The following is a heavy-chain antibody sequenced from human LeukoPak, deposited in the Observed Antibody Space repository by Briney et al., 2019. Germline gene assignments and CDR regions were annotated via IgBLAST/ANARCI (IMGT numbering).Heavy chain of an antibody. D-gene: IGHD5-12*01. CDR2: IYYRGST. Sequence: SETLSLTCTVSGGSISSYYWSWLRQPPGKGLEWIGYIYYRGSTNYNPSLKSRVTISVDTSKNQFSLKLSSVTAADTAVYYCARLMTRRGARYYYYYGMDVWGQGTTVTVSS. V-gene: IGHV4-59*01. CDR3: ARLMTRRGARYYYYYGMDV. J-gene: IGHJ6*02. CDR1: GGSISSYY.